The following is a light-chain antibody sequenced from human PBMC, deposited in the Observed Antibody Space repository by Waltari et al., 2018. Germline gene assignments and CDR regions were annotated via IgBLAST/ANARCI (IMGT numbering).Light chain of an antibody. CDR2: GAS. V-gene: IGKV3-20*01. Sequence: EIVLTQSPGTLSLSPGERATLSCRASQSISRTLAWYQQKPGQAPRPLIYGASIRASGIPDKFRGTGSGTDFSLTINRLEPEDFAVYFCQHYVRLPATFGQGTKVEI. CDR3: QHYVRLPAT. CDR1: QSISRT. J-gene: IGKJ1*01.